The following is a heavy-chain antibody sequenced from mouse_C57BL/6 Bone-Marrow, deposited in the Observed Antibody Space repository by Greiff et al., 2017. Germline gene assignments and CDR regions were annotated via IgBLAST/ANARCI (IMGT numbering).Heavy chain of an antibody. D-gene: IGHD1-1*01. Sequence: DVMLVESGGGLVKPGGSLKLSCAASGFTFSSYAMSWVRQTPEKRLEWVATISDGGSYTYYPDNVKGRFTISRDNAKNNLYLQMSHLKSEDTAMYYCARGYYYGSSYGDYAMDYWGQGTSVTVSS. CDR2: ISDGGSYT. V-gene: IGHV5-4*03. CDR3: ARGYYYGSSYGDYAMDY. CDR1: GFTFSSYA. J-gene: IGHJ4*01.